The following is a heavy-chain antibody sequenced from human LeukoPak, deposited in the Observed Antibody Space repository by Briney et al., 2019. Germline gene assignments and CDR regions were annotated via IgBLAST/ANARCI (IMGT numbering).Heavy chain of an antibody. Sequence: EASVKVSCKASGYTFTGYYMHWVRQAPGQGLEWMGRINPNSGGTNYAQKFQGRVTMTRDTSISTAYMELSRLRSDDTAVYYCARVLYYYDSSGYFRPHYYYGMDVWDQGTTVTVSS. V-gene: IGHV1-2*06. CDR1: GYTFTGYY. CDR2: INPNSGGT. CDR3: ARVLYYYDSSGYFRPHYYYGMDV. D-gene: IGHD3-22*01. J-gene: IGHJ6*02.